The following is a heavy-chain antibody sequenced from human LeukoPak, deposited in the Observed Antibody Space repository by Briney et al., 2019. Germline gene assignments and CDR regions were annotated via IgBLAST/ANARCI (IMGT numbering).Heavy chain of an antibody. CDR1: GGSISSYY. V-gene: IGHV4-4*07. CDR2: IYTSGST. Sequence: SSETLSLTCTVSGGSISSYYWSWIRQPAGKGLEWIGRIYTSGSTNYNPSLKSRVTMSVDTSKNQFSLKQSSVTAADTAVYYCARATYYYDSSGYNNWFDPWGQGTLVTVSS. J-gene: IGHJ5*02. CDR3: ARATYYYDSSGYNNWFDP. D-gene: IGHD3-22*01.